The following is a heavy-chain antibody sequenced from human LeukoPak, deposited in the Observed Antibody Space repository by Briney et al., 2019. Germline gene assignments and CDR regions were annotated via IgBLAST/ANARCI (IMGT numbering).Heavy chain of an antibody. CDR2: ISYDGSNK. J-gene: IGHJ4*02. CDR3: AKDFYDSSGSHYGY. D-gene: IGHD3-22*01. V-gene: IGHV3-30-3*01. CDR1: GFTFSSYA. Sequence: GGSLRLSCAASGFTFSSYAMHWVRQAPGKGLEWVAVISYDGSNKYYADSVKGRFTISRDNSKNTLYVQMNSLRDEDTAVYYCAKDFYDSSGSHYGYWGQGTLVTVSS.